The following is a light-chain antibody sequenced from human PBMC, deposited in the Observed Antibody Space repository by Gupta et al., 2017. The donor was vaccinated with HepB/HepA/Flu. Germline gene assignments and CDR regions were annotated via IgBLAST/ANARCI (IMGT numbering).Light chain of an antibody. V-gene: IGKV3-20*01. CDR1: QSVSSSY. CDR2: GAS. CDR3: QQYGSSPWT. Sequence: EIVLTQSPGTLSLSPGERATLSCRASQSVSSSYLGWYQQKPGQAPRLLIHGASSRATGIPDRFSGSGSGTDFTLTISRLEPEDFAVYYCQQYGSSPWTFGQGTKVEIK. J-gene: IGKJ1*01.